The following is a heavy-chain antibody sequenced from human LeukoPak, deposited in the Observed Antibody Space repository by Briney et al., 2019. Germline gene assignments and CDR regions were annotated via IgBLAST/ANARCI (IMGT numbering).Heavy chain of an antibody. CDR3: AKAEPAAAHMMDV. D-gene: IGHD1-14*01. Sequence: GGSLRLSCAASGFTFSSYWMHWVRQAPGKGLVWVSRINSDGSSTSYADSVKGRFTISRDNAKNTLYLQMNSLRAEDTAVYYCAKAEPAAAHMMDVWGKGTTVTVSS. CDR1: GFTFSSYW. V-gene: IGHV3-74*01. J-gene: IGHJ6*04. CDR2: INSDGSST.